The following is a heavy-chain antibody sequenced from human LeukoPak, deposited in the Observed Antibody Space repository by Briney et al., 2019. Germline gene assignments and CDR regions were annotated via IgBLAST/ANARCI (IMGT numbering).Heavy chain of an antibody. CDR2: FDPEDGET. CDR1: GYTLTELS. V-gene: IGHV1-24*01. Sequence: ASVKVSCKVSGYTLTELSMHWVRQAPGKGLEWMGGFDPEDGETIYAQKLQGRVTMTTDTSTSTAYMELRSLRSDDTAVYYCASNGPFRYSGSLPFDYWGQGTLVTVSS. CDR3: ASNGPFRYSGSLPFDY. D-gene: IGHD6-13*01. J-gene: IGHJ4*02.